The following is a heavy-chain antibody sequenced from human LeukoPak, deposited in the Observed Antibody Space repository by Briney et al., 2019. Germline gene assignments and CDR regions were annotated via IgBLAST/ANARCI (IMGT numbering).Heavy chain of an antibody. CDR3: TSWGDTTAEYFQR. Sequence: PGGSLRLSCSASGFTFSSYSMNWVRQAPGKGLEWVSSISSSSSYIYYADSVKGRFTISRDNSKNTLYLQMNSLRVEDTAVYYCTSWGDTTAEYFQRWGQGTLVTVSS. CDR1: GFTFSSYS. CDR2: ISSSSSYI. J-gene: IGHJ1*01. D-gene: IGHD2-21*02. V-gene: IGHV3-21*01.